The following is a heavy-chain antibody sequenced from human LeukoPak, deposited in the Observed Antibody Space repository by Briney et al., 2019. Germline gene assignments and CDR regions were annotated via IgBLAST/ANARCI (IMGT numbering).Heavy chain of an antibody. CDR1: GFTFSSYS. CDR2: ISSSSSYI. V-gene: IGHV3-21*01. Sequence: PGGSLRLSCAASGFTFSSYSMNWVRQAPGKGLEWVSSISSSSSYIYYADSAKGRFTISRDNAKNSLYLQMNSLRAEDTAVYYCARGRVGPGGNTVTTFGYWGQGTLVTVSS. CDR3: ARGRVGPGGNTVTTFGY. J-gene: IGHJ4*02. D-gene: IGHD4-17*01.